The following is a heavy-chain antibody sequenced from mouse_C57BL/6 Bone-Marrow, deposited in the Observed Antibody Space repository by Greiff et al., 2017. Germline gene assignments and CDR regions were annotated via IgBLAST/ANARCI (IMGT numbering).Heavy chain of an antibody. J-gene: IGHJ2*01. D-gene: IGHD2-10*02. CDR3: ARAYGNFDY. V-gene: IGHV1-66*01. CDR1: GYSFTSTY. Sequence: QVQLQQPGLELGNPGASVKISCKVSGYSFTSTYIHWVKQRLGQGLEWIGWIYPGSGNTKYNEKLKGKAPLTADTSSSTAYMQLSSLTSEDSAVYCCARAYGNFDYWGQGTTLTVSS. CDR2: IYPGSGNT.